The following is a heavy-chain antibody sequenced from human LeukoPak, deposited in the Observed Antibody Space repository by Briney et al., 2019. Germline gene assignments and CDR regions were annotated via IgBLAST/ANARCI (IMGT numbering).Heavy chain of an antibody. J-gene: IGHJ1*01. V-gene: IGHV3-66*01. CDR3: ARDILTGSQSRFQH. D-gene: IGHD3-9*01. Sequence: GSLRLSCAASGFTVSTNYMSWVRQAPGRGLEWVSVIYNGGTTYYADSVKGRFTISRDNAKNSLYLQMNSLRAEDTAVYYCARDILTGSQSRFQHWGQGTLVTVSS. CDR1: GFTVSTNY. CDR2: IYNGGTT.